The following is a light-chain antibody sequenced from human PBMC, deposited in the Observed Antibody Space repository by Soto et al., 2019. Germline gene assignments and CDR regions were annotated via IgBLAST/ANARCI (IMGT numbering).Light chain of an antibody. CDR2: EVT. Sequence: QSVLNQPASVSGSPGQSITISCPGNSNDVGSYNLVSWYQHLPGKTPKLIIYEVTERPSGISSRFSGSKSGNTASLTISGLQGEDEAYYYCCSYAGSSLLVFGGGTELTVL. CDR1: SNDVGSYNL. CDR3: CSYAGSSLLV. V-gene: IGLV2-23*02. J-gene: IGLJ3*02.